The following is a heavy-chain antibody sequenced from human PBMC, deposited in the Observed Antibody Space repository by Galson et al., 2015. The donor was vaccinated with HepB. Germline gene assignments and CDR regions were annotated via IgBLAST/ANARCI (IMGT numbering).Heavy chain of an antibody. CDR3: ARTRPLGGSRDCSGGSCTYFEA. CDR1: GDSFSRYN. V-gene: IGHV1-69*13. CDR2: LKPGFGEP. Sequence: SVKVSCKAPGDSFSRYNFNWVRQAPGQGLEWMGGLKPGFGEPNYAQKFQGRLAISADRFRNTVYMELRRLTSDDTGIYYCARTRPLGGSRDCSGGSCTYFEAWGPG. J-gene: IGHJ5*02. D-gene: IGHD2-15*01.